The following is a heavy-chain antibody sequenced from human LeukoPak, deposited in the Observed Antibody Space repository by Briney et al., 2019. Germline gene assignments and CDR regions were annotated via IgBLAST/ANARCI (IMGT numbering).Heavy chain of an antibody. Sequence: SVKVSCKASGGTFSSYAISRVRQAPGQGLECMGGIIPIFGTANYAQKFQGRVTIIADESTSTAYMELSSLRSEDTAVYYCARGVVGATTGAYSFDYWGRGTLVTVSS. CDR3: ARGVVGATTGAYSFDY. J-gene: IGHJ4*02. V-gene: IGHV1-69*13. CDR1: GGTFSSYA. D-gene: IGHD1-26*01. CDR2: IIPIFGTA.